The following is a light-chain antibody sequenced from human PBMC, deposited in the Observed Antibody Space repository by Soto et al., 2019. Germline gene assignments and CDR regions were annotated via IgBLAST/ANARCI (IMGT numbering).Light chain of an antibody. Sequence: NFMLTQPHSVSESPGKTVTISCTASGGSIASNYVQWYQQRPGSAPTAVIYEDNERPSGVPDRFSGSIDTSSNSASLTISGLPTEDEADIYCQSFDRSDYVFGTGTKLTVL. V-gene: IGLV6-57*02. J-gene: IGLJ1*01. CDR1: GGSIASNY. CDR2: EDN. CDR3: QSFDRSDYV.